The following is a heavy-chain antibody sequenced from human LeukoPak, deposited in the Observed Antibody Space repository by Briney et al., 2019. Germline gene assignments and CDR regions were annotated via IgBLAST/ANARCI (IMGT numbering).Heavy chain of an antibody. J-gene: IGHJ4*02. D-gene: IGHD6-13*01. V-gene: IGHV3-64D*06. CDR2: ISSNGGST. CDR1: GFTFSSYS. Sequence: GGSLRLSCAASGFTFSSYSMNWVRQAPGKGLEYVSAISSNGGSTYYADSVKGRFTISRDNSKNTLYLQMSSLRAEDTAVYYCVKGGSSSWYYFDYWGQGTLVTVSS. CDR3: VKGGSSSWYYFDY.